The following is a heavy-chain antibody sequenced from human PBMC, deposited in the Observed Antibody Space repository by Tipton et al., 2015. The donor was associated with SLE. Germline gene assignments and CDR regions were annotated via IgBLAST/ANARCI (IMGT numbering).Heavy chain of an antibody. CDR2: IYYNGNR. CDR3: ASHDIVVQN. Sequence: GLVKPSETLSLTCTVSGGSISSYYWSWIRQPPGKGLEWIGYIYYNGNRYYNPSLKSRVTISVDTSKNQFSLKLTSVTAADSAVYYCASHDIVVQNWGQGTLVTVSS. CDR1: GGSISSYY. V-gene: IGHV4-59*08. J-gene: IGHJ4*02. D-gene: IGHD5-12*01.